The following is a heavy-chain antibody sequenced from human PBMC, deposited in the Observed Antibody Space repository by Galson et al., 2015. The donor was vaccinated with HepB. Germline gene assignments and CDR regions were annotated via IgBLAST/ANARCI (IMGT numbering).Heavy chain of an antibody. CDR2: ISSSASTI. CDR3: AREVYYYDSSGYSWNWFDP. CDR1: GFTFSSFE. J-gene: IGHJ5*02. D-gene: IGHD3-22*01. Sequence: SLRLSCAASGFTFSSFEMNWVRQAPGKGLEWVSYISSSASTIYYADSVKGRFTISRDSAKNSLFLQMNSLRAEDTAVYYCAREVYYYDSSGYSWNWFDPWGQGTLVTVSS. V-gene: IGHV3-48*03.